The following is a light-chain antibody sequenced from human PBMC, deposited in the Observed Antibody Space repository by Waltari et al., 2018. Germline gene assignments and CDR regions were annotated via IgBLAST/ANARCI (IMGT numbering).Light chain of an antibody. Sequence: QAALTQPRSVSGSPGQSVTISCNGSSSDIGGYKYVSWYQHHPGTAPKLIIAEVTKRPSGVSVLFSRSKSGNTASLTISGLRSEDEADYYFCSYAGSHTFYIFGTGT. J-gene: IGLJ1*01. CDR1: SSDIGGYKY. CDR3: CSYAGSHTFYI. CDR2: EVT. V-gene: IGLV2-11*01.